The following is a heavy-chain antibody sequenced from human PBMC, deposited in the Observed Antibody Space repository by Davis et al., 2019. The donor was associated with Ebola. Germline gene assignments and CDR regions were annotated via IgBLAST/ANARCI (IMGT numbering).Heavy chain of an antibody. CDR1: GGTFSSYA. CDR2: ISAYNGNT. CDR3: ARSIAARPPDY. V-gene: IGHV1-18*01. D-gene: IGHD6-6*01. J-gene: IGHJ4*02. Sequence: AASVKVSCKASGGTFSSYAINWVRQAPGQGLEWMGWISAYNGNTNYAQKLQGRVTMTTDTSTSTAYMELRSLRSDDTAVYYCARSIAARPPDYWGQGTLVTVSS.